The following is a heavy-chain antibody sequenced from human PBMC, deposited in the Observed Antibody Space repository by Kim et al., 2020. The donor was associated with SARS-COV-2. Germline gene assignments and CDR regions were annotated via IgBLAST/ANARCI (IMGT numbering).Heavy chain of an antibody. J-gene: IGHJ4*02. CDR3: ARERGGYYFDY. Sequence: NYASSVKGRLTISRDNSRNTLFHQMGELRADDMAVYYGARERGGYYFDYWGQGTLVTVSS. V-gene: IGHV3-64*01. D-gene: IGHD3-16*01.